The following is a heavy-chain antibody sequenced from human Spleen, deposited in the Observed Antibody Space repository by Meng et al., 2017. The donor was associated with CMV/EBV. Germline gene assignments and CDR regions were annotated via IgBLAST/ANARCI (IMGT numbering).Heavy chain of an antibody. V-gene: IGHV4-34*01. D-gene: IGHD2-2*01. J-gene: IGHJ6*02. CDR1: GGSFSGYY. CDR2: INHSGST. CDR3: AKDSSSVGGTYGMDV. Sequence: SETLSLTCAVYGGSFSGYYWSWIRQPPGKGLEWIGEINHSGSTNYNPSLKSRVTISVDTSKNQFFLKLRSVTAADTAVYYCAKDSSSVGGTYGMDVWGHGTTVTVSS.